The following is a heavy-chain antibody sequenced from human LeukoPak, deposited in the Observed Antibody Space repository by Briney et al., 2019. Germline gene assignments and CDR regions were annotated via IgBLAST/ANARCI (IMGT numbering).Heavy chain of an antibody. D-gene: IGHD3-10*01. J-gene: IGHJ4*02. CDR1: GFNFSSYA. CDR3: AKKLWFGELGTSTYFDY. V-gene: IGHV3-23*01. Sequence: GGSLRLSCAASGFNFSSYAMSWVRQAPGKGLEWVSAISGSGGSTYYADSVKGRFTISRDNSKNTLFLQMNSLRAEDTAVYYCAKKLWFGELGTSTYFDYWGQGTLVTVSS. CDR2: ISGSGGST.